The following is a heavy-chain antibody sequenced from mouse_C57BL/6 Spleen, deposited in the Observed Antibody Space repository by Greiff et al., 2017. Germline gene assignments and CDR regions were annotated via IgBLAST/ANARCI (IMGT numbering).Heavy chain of an antibody. Sequence: QVQLKQPGAELVKPGASVKLSCKASGYTFTSYWMHWVKQRPGQGLEWIGMIHPNSGSTNYNEKFKSKATLTVDKSSSTAYMQLSSLTAEDSAVYYCARGREEGYYTFDYWGQGTTLTVSS. V-gene: IGHV1-64*01. CDR3: ARGREEGYYTFDY. CDR2: IHPNSGST. CDR1: GYTFTSYW. J-gene: IGHJ2*01. D-gene: IGHD2-12*01.